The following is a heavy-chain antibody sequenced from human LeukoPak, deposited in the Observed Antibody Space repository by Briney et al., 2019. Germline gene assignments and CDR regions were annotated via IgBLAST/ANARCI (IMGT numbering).Heavy chain of an antibody. CDR3: AKGGTAMVNYYYYYMDV. Sequence: GGSLRLSCAASGFTFSSYAMSWVRQAPGKGLEWVSAISGSGGSTYYADSVKGRFTISRDNSKNTLYLQTNSLRAEDTAVYYCAKGGTAMVNYYYYYMDVWGKGTTVTVSS. D-gene: IGHD5-18*01. CDR2: ISGSGGST. CDR1: GFTFSSYA. V-gene: IGHV3-23*01. J-gene: IGHJ6*03.